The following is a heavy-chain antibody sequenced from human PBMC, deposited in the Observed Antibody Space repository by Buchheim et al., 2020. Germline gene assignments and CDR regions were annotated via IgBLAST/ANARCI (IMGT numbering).Heavy chain of an antibody. CDR1: GFNFGAYA. D-gene: IGHD7-27*01. CDR2: IRSGSTAM. J-gene: IGHJ6*02. V-gene: IGHV3-48*02. Sequence: EVQMVDSGGGLVQPGGSLRLSCAASGFNFGAYAMNWFRQAPGRGLEWLSHIRSGSTAMYYTDSVRGRFTIPRDDAKNSLYLQMDSLRDDDTAVYFCATWAFYHGVDVWGQGT. CDR3: ATWAFYHGVDV.